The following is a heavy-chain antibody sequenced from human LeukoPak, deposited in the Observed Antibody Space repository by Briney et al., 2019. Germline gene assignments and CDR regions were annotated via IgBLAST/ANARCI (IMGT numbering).Heavy chain of an antibody. V-gene: IGHV4-39*01. CDR1: GGSISSRNYY. J-gene: IGHJ3*02. D-gene: IGHD6-19*01. CDR3: ARPTAVASFDTFHI. Sequence: SETLSLTCTVSGGSISSRNYYWGWIRQPRGKGLEWIGTIYYSGSTYYNPSLKSRVTISVDTSKNQFSLKLNSVTAADTAVYYCARPTAVASFDTFHIWGQGTMVAVSS. CDR2: IYYSGST.